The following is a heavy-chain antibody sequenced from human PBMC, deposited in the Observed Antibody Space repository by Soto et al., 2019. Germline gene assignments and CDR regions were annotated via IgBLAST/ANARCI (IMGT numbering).Heavy chain of an antibody. CDR2: IYYSGST. D-gene: IGHD3-16*01. CDR3: ARRAGITYYYYMDV. J-gene: IGHJ6*03. CDR1: GGSISSGGYY. V-gene: IGHV4-31*03. Sequence: SETLSLTCPVSGGSISSGGYYWSWIRQHPGKGLEWIAYIYYSGSTYYNPSLKSRVTISVDTSKKQFSLKLSSVTAADTAVYYCARRAGITYYYYMDVWGKGTTVTVSS.